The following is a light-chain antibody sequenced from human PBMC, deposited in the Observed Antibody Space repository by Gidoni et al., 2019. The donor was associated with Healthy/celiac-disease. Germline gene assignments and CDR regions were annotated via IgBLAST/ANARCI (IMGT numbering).Light chain of an antibody. CDR1: PDISNY. Sequence: DIQMTQSPSSLSASVGDRVTITCQAIPDISNYVNWYQQKPGKAPKLLIYDASNLETGVPSRFSGSGSATAFTFTISSLQPEDIATYYCQQYDILPITFGQGTRLEIK. CDR3: QQYDILPIT. CDR2: DAS. J-gene: IGKJ5*01. V-gene: IGKV1-33*01.